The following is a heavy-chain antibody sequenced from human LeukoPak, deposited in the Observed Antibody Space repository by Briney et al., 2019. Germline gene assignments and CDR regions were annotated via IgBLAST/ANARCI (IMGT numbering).Heavy chain of an antibody. CDR1: GGTFSSYA. CDR3: ARGCSGGSCFNHFDY. V-gene: IGHV1-3*01. Sequence: ASVKVSCKASGGTFSSYAMHWVRQAPGQRLEWMGWINAGNGNTKYSQKFQGRVTITRDTSASTAYMELSSLRSEDTAVYYCARGCSGGSCFNHFDYWGQGTLVTVSS. D-gene: IGHD2-15*01. J-gene: IGHJ4*02. CDR2: INAGNGNT.